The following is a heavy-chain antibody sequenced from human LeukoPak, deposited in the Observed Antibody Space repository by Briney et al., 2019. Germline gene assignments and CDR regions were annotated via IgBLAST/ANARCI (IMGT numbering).Heavy chain of an antibody. V-gene: IGHV3-30-3*01. CDR2: ISYDGSNK. D-gene: IGHD6-19*01. CDR3: ARESGIVAGNGAFDI. Sequence: GGSLRLSCAASGFTFSSYAMHWVRQSPGKGLEWVAVISYDGSNKYYAGSVKGRFTISRDNSKNTLYLQMNSLRAEDTAVYYCARESGIVAGNGAFDIWGQGTMATVSS. CDR1: GFTFSSYA. J-gene: IGHJ3*02.